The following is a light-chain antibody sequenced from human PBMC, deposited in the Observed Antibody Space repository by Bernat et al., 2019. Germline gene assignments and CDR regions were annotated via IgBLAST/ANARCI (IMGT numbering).Light chain of an antibody. J-gene: IGLJ1*01. CDR2: DVS. CDR3: CSYAGSYTYV. CDR1: SSDVGGYKY. Sequence: QSALTQPRSVSGSPGQSVTISCTGTSSDVGGYKYFSWYQQHPGKAPKLMIYDVSKRPSGVPDRFFGSKFGNTASLTISGLQAEDEADYYCCSYAGSYTYVFATGTKVTVL. V-gene: IGLV2-11*01.